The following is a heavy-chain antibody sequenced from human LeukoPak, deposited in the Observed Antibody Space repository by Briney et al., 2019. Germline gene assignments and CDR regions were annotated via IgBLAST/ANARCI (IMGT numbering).Heavy chain of an antibody. D-gene: IGHD6-13*01. V-gene: IGHV3-48*02. CDR3: ARGYSALDY. CDR1: GFTFSSYS. Sequence: GGSLRLSCAASGFTFSSYSMNSVRQAPGQGLEWVSYISSNSITIYYADSVKGRFTISRDSAKNSLYLQMNSLRDEDTAVYYCARGYSALDYWGQGTLVTVSS. J-gene: IGHJ4*02. CDR2: ISSNSITI.